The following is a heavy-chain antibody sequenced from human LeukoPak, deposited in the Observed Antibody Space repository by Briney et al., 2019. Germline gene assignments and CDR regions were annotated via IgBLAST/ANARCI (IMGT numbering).Heavy chain of an antibody. J-gene: IGHJ5*02. V-gene: IGHV4-59*12. CDR1: GGSISSYY. Sequence: SETLSLTCTVSGGSISSYYWSWIRQPPGKGLEWIGYIYYSGSTNYNPSLKSRVTISVDTSKNQFSLKLSSVTAADTAVYYCARERFYDSGSSWGQGTLVTVSS. CDR3: ARERFYDSGSS. CDR2: IYYSGST. D-gene: IGHD3-10*01.